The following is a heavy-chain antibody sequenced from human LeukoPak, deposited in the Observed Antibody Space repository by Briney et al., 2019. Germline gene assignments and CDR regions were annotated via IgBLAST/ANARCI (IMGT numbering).Heavy chain of an antibody. CDR3: SRAGSYDDGGGFDY. Sequence: SETLSLTCAVSGGSISSGGYSWSWIRQPPGKGLEWIGYIYHSGSTYYNPSLKSRVTISVDRSKNQFSLKLSSVTAADTAVYYCSRAGSYDDGGGFDYWGQGTPVTVSS. J-gene: IGHJ4*02. V-gene: IGHV4-30-2*01. D-gene: IGHD5-18*01. CDR2: IYHSGST. CDR1: GGSISSGGYS.